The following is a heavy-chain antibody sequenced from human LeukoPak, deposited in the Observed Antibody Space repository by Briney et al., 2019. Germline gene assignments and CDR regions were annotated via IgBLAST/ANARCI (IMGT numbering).Heavy chain of an antibody. CDR3: ARTIVEMATITLHYYYYYMDV. Sequence: SETLSLTCTVSGGSISSYSWSWIRQPAGKGLEWIGRIYTSGSTNYNPSLKSRVTMSADTSKNQFSLKLSSVTAADTAVYYSARTIVEMATITLHYYYYYMDVWGKGTTVTVSS. CDR2: IYTSGST. V-gene: IGHV4-4*07. D-gene: IGHD5-24*01. CDR1: GGSISSYS. J-gene: IGHJ6*03.